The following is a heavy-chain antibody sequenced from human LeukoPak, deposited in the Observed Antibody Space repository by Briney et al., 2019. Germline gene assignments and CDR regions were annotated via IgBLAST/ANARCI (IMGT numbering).Heavy chain of an antibody. Sequence: PGGSLRLSCAASGFTFSSYAMSWVRQAPGKGLEWVSAISGSGGSTYYADSVKSRFTISRDNSKNTLYLQMNSLRAEDTAVYYCAKKGYSSGSETFDYWGQGTLATVSS. V-gene: IGHV3-23*01. J-gene: IGHJ4*02. CDR1: GFTFSSYA. CDR3: AKKGYSSGSETFDY. D-gene: IGHD6-19*01. CDR2: ISGSGGST.